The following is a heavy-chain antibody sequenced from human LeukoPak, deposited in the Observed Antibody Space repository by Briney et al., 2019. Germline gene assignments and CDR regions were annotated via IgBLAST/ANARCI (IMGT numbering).Heavy chain of an antibody. V-gene: IGHV3-66*01. CDR2: IYSGGST. Sequence: GGSLRLSCAASGFTVSSNYMSWVRQAPGKGLEWVSVIYSGGSTYYADSVKGRFTISRDNSKNTLYPQMNSLRAEDTAVYYCARDGITMVRGVIYAFDIWGQGTMVTVSS. J-gene: IGHJ3*02. CDR1: GFTVSSNY. D-gene: IGHD3-10*01. CDR3: ARDGITMVRGVIYAFDI.